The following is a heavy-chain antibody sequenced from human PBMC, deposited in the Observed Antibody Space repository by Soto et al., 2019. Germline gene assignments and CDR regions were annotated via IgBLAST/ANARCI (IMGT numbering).Heavy chain of an antibody. J-gene: IGHJ4*02. CDR3: ARYGYAYGLDY. CDR2: MYQSGGT. CDR1: YGSSSNGPCC. D-gene: IGHD3-16*01. V-gene: IGHV4-30-2*01. Sequence: SVPMPVPCGVSYGSSSNGPCCWTSKRQPPGKGLEWIGYMYQSGGTRYNPSLKTRVTISLDRSKNQFSLKLSSVTAADTAVYYCARYGYAYGLDYWGQGTLVTVPS.